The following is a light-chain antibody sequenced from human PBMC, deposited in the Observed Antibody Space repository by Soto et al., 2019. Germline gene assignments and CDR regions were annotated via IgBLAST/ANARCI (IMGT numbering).Light chain of an antibody. Sequence: QSVLPQPASVSGSPGQSITISCTGTSSDVGSYNLVSWYQQRPGKAPKLMIYEVSKRPSGVSNRFSGSKSGNTASLTISGLQAEDEADYYCCSYAGTPYVFGTGTKVTVL. V-gene: IGLV2-23*02. CDR2: EVS. CDR1: SSDVGSYNL. CDR3: CSYAGTPYV. J-gene: IGLJ1*01.